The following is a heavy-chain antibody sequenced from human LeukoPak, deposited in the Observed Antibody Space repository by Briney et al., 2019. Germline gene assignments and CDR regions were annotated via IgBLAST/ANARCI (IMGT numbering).Heavy chain of an antibody. Sequence: KPSETLSLTCTVSGGSISSSSYYWGWIRQPPGKGLEWIGSIYYSGSTYYNPSLKSRVTISVDTSKNQFSLKLSSVTAADTAVYYCARQWAAAGRCDYWGQGTLVTVSS. CDR1: GGSISSSSYY. V-gene: IGHV4-39*01. CDR2: IYYSGST. J-gene: IGHJ4*02. D-gene: IGHD6-13*01. CDR3: ARQWAAAGRCDY.